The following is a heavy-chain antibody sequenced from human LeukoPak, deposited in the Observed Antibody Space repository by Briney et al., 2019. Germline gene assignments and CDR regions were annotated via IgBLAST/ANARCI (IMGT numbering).Heavy chain of an antibody. V-gene: IGHV1-8*03. J-gene: IGHJ4*02. Sequence: ASVTVSCKASGYSFTASDINWVGQAPGQGVEGMGWMNPDSGDTGYAQKFQGRLTITRHTSINTAYMELSGLTSDDTAVYYCTRGWDYWGQGTLVTVSS. CDR3: TRGWDY. CDR1: GYSFTASD. CDR2: MNPDSGDT.